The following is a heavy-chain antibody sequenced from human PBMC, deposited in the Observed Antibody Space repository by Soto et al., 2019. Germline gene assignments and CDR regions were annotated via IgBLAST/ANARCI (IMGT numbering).Heavy chain of an antibody. D-gene: IGHD1-1*01. J-gene: IGHJ5*01. CDR3: AFQLVDLAEGDF. CDR2: INQSGST. V-gene: IGHV4-34*02. Sequence: QVQVQQWGEGLLKPSETLSLTCGVSGASFSSHFWTWIRQPPGKGLEWIGEINQSGSTNYNPSLKSRVSISVDPSKSQVSLRLTSVTAADTAVYFCAFQLVDLAEGDFWGHGTQVTVSS. CDR1: GASFSSHF.